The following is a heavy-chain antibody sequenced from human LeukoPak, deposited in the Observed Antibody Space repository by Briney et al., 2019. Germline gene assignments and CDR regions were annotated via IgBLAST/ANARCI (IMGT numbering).Heavy chain of an antibody. Sequence: ASVKVSCKASGYTFTSYGISWVRQAPGQGLEWMGWISAYNGNTDYAQKLQGRVSLTRDTSGRTVYMQLSSLRSADMAVYYCAREGKSLYYYDNNGQYYFDSWGQGTLVTVSS. D-gene: IGHD3-22*01. CDR3: AREGKSLYYYDNNGQYYFDS. CDR2: ISAYNGNT. V-gene: IGHV1-18*03. J-gene: IGHJ4*02. CDR1: GYTFTSYG.